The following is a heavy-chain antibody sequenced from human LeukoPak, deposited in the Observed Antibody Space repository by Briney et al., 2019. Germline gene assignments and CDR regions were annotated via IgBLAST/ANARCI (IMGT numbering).Heavy chain of an antibody. CDR3: ARDKIVGATHFDY. V-gene: IGHV3-7*01. CDR2: IRQDGGEK. Sequence: GGSLRLSCAASGFIFSSYEMNWVRQAPGKGLGWVANIRQDGGEKYYVDSVKGRFSISRDDARNSLYLQMNRLTAEDTAVYYCARDKIVGATHFDYWGQGTLVAVSA. J-gene: IGHJ4*02. D-gene: IGHD1-26*01. CDR1: GFIFSSYE.